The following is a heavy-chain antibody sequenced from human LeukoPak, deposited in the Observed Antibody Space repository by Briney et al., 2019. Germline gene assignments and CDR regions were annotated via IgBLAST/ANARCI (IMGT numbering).Heavy chain of an antibody. V-gene: IGHV4-34*01. D-gene: IGHD6-13*01. J-gene: IGHJ5*02. CDR2: INHSGST. CDR3: ARGFYSSSWYQYNWFDP. Sequence: SETLSLTCADYGGSFSGYYWSWIRQPPGKGLEWIGEINHSGSTNYNPSLKSRVTISVDTSKNQFSLKLSSVTAADTAVYYCARGFYSSSWYQYNWFDPWGQGTLVTVSS. CDR1: GGSFSGYY.